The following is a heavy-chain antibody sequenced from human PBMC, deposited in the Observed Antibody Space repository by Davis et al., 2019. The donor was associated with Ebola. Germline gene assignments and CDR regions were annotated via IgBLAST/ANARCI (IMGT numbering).Heavy chain of an antibody. CDR3: ARDGGYCSSTSCYVYYYYMDV. CDR1: GFTFSSYD. CDR2: IGTAGDP. V-gene: IGHV3-13*05. J-gene: IGHJ6*03. D-gene: IGHD2-2*03. Sequence: PGGSLRLSCAASGFTFSSYDMHWVRQATGKGLEWVSAIGTAGDPYYPGSVKGRFTISRDNAKNSLYLQMNSLRAEDTAVYYCARDGGYCSSTSCYVYYYYMDVWGKGTTVTVSS.